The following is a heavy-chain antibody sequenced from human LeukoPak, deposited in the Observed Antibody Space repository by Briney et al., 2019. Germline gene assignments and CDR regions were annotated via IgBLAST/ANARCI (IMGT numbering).Heavy chain of an antibody. Sequence: ASVKVSCKASGGTFSSYAISWVRQAPGQGLERMGRINPNSGGTNYAQKFQGRVTMTRDTSISTAYMGLSRLRSDDTAVYYCARDWAAYYYNSSGNYLGSWGQGTLVTVSS. CDR3: ARDWAAYYYNSSGNYLGS. CDR1: GGTFSSYA. V-gene: IGHV1-2*06. J-gene: IGHJ5*02. CDR2: INPNSGGT. D-gene: IGHD3-22*01.